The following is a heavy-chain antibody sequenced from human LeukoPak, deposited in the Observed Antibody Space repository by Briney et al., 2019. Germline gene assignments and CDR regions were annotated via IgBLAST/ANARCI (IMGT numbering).Heavy chain of an antibody. Sequence: GGSLRLSCAASGFIFSSYSMKWVRQAPGKGLEWVSSISSSGDYIYYADSVKGRFTISRDNAKNSLYLQMSSLRAEDTALYYCGLYYGSWSYYILAWGQGTLVTVSS. CDR3: GLYYGSWSYYILA. D-gene: IGHD3-10*01. J-gene: IGHJ5*02. V-gene: IGHV3-21*01. CDR1: GFIFSSYS. CDR2: ISSSGDYI.